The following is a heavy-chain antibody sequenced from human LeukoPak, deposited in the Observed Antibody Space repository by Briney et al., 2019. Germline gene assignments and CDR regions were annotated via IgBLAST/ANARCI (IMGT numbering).Heavy chain of an antibody. CDR1: GGSISSGSYY. CDR2: IYYSGST. Sequence: PSQTLSLTCTVSGGSISSGSYYWSWIRQHPGKGLEWIGYIYYSGSTYYNPSLKSRVTISVDTSKNQFSLKLSSVTAADTAVYYCARDFRARPKDGYNLFDYWGQGTLVTVSS. D-gene: IGHD5-24*01. V-gene: IGHV4-31*03. J-gene: IGHJ4*02. CDR3: ARDFRARPKDGYNLFDY.